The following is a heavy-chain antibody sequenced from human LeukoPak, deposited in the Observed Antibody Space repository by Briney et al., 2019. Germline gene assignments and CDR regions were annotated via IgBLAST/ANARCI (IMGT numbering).Heavy chain of an antibody. V-gene: IGHV3-33*06. CDR2: IWYDGSNK. CDR3: AKAPLRCDSTSCYGDS. CDR1: GFTFSNYA. J-gene: IGHJ4*02. D-gene: IGHD2-2*01. Sequence: GGSLRLSCAASGFTFSNYAMHWVRQAPGKGLEWVAGIWYDGSNKYYADSVKGRFTISRDNSKNMLYLQMNSQRVEDTAVLYCAKAPLRCDSTSCYGDSWGQGTLVTVSS.